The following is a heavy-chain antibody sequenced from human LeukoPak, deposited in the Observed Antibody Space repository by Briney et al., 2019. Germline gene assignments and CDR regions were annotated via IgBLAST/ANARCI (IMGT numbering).Heavy chain of an antibody. CDR2: IDHGGVT. CDR3: ARGHDYYSEYFQH. CDR1: GASIDFESYY. V-gene: IGHV4-61*02. J-gene: IGHJ1*01. Sequence: SQTLSLTCTVSGASIDFESYYWTWVRQSAGKGLERIGRIDHGGVTNYNPSLQSRVTISLDTSQKQFSLKLDSVTAADTAVYYCARGHDYYSEYFQHWGQGTLVSVSS. D-gene: IGHD1-26*01.